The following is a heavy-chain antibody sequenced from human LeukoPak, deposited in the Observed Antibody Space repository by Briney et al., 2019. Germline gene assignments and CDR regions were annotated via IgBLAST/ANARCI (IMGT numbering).Heavy chain of an antibody. J-gene: IGHJ6*03. D-gene: IGHD1-26*01. CDR2: ISSSSSYI. CDR3: ARDAASYSGSYDYYYYMDV. Sequence: GGSLRLSCAASGFTFSSYSMNWVRQAPGKGLEWVSSISSSSSYIYYADSVKGRFTISRDNAKNSLYLQMYSLRAEDTAVYYCARDAASYSGSYDYYYYMDVWGKGTTVTVSS. V-gene: IGHV3-21*04. CDR1: GFTFSSYS.